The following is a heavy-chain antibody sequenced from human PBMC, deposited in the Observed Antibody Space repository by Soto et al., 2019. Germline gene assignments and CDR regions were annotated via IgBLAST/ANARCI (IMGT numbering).Heavy chain of an antibody. CDR3: AKRGFWGYYYDVSDGMDV. D-gene: IGHD3-22*01. V-gene: IGHV3-23*01. Sequence: EVQLLESGGGLVQPGGSLRLSCAASGFTFSSYAMSWVRQAPGKGLEWVSAISGSGGSTYYADSVKGRFTISRDNSKITLYLQMTSLRAEDTAVYYCAKRGFWGYYYDVSDGMDVWGQGTTVTVSS. CDR2: ISGSGGST. J-gene: IGHJ6*02. CDR1: GFTFSSYA.